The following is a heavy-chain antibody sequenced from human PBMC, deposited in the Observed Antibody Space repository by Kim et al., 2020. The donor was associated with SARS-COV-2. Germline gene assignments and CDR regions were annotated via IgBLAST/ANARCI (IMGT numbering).Heavy chain of an antibody. Sequence: GGSLRLSCAASGFTFSSYAMHWVRQAPGKGLEWVAVISYDGSNKYYADSVKGRFTISRDNSKNTLYLQMNSLRAEDTAVYYCARDPTTVTTYYYYYYGMDVWGQGTTVTVSS. D-gene: IGHD4-17*01. CDR3: ARDPTTVTTYYYYYYGMDV. J-gene: IGHJ6*02. CDR1: GFTFSSYA. CDR2: ISYDGSNK. V-gene: IGHV3-30*04.